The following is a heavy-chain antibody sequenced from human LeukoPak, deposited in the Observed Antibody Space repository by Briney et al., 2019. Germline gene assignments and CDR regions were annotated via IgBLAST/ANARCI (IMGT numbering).Heavy chain of an antibody. Sequence: PGGSLRLSCAASGLTVSSNSMSWVRQAPGKGLEWVSVISGSGDSTYYADSVKGRFTISRDISKNTLYLQMKSLRAGDTAVYYCAKDKTYDDFWSGHDAFDIWGQGTMVTVSS. CDR1: GLTVSSNS. J-gene: IGHJ3*02. CDR2: ISGSGDST. V-gene: IGHV3-23*01. CDR3: AKDKTYDDFWSGHDAFDI. D-gene: IGHD3-3*01.